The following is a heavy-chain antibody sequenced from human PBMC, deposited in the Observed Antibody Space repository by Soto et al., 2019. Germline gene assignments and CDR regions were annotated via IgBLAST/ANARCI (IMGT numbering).Heavy chain of an antibody. Sequence: EVQLVESGGGLVRPGGSLRLSCAASGFTFSYYWMHWVRQAPGKGLVWVSRIHSDGSSTTYADFVKGRFIISRDNARNTVDLKMNSGRVEDTAVYYCARGDRGAFDLWGQGTVVTVSS. CDR3: ARGDRGAFDL. J-gene: IGHJ3*01. CDR1: GFTFSYYW. CDR2: IHSDGSST. V-gene: IGHV3-74*01. D-gene: IGHD1-26*01.